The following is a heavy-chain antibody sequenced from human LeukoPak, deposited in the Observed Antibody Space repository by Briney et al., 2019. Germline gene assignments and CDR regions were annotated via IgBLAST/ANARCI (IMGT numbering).Heavy chain of an antibody. J-gene: IGHJ4*02. V-gene: IGHV3-74*01. CDR3: ARVLTTVTTSLNY. Sequence: GGSLRLSCAASGFTFSSNWMHWVRQAPGKGLVWVSRINEDGSTTNYADSVKGRSTIFRDNAKNTLYLQMNSLRAEDTAVYYCARVLTTVTTSLNYWGQGTLVTVSS. CDR2: INEDGSTT. D-gene: IGHD4-17*01. CDR1: GFTFSSNW.